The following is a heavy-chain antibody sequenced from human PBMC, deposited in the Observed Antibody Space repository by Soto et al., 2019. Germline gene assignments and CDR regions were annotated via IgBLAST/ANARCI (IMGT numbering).Heavy chain of an antibody. J-gene: IGHJ5*02. CDR1: GDSVSSNSAA. V-gene: IGHV6-1*01. Sequence: SQTLSLTCAISGDSVSSNSAAWNWIRQSPSRGLEWLGRTYYRSKWYNDYAVSVKSRITINPDTSKNQFSLQLNSVTPEDTAVYYCAIGKGIVLGNNWFDPWGQGTLVTGSS. D-gene: IGHD3-16*02. CDR3: AIGKGIVLGNNWFDP. CDR2: TYYRSKWYN.